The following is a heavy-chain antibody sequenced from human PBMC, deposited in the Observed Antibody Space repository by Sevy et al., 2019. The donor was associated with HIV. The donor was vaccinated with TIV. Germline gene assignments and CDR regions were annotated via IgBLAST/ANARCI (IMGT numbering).Heavy chain of an antibody. J-gene: IGHJ6*02. CDR2: ISGSGAAT. D-gene: IGHD3-16*01. CDR3: AKGDRTFYGMDV. Sequence: GGSLRLSCAASGFTFARYAMNWVRQAPGKGLEWVSAISGSGAATYYAESVEGRFTISRDNSRETLYVQMNSLRVEDTAVYYCAKGDRTFYGMDVWGQGTTVTVSS. V-gene: IGHV3-23*01. CDR1: GFTFARYA.